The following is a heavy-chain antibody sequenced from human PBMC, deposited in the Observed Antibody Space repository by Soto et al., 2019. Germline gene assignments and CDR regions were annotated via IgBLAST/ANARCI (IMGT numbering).Heavy chain of an antibody. D-gene: IGHD6-13*01. CDR3: TRQLLAEAG. CDR1: GFTFSAYW. J-gene: IGHJ3*01. Sequence: GSLSLSCEASGFTFSAYWISWVRQAPGKGLEWVSYISSSVSTIYYADSVKGRFTISSDNAKNSLYLQMKSPRAEAAAVYYCTRQLLAEAGWGQGTRVPVS. CDR2: ISSSVSTI. V-gene: IGHV3-11*01.